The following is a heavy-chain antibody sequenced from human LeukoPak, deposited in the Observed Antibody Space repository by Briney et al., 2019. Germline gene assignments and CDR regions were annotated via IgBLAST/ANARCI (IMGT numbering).Heavy chain of an antibody. J-gene: IGHJ5*02. D-gene: IGHD2-15*01. V-gene: IGHV1-69*13. CDR3: ARRLLIEDWFDP. CDR2: IIPIFGTT. Sequence: RASVKVSCKASGGTFSSYVVSWVRQAPGQGLEWMGGIIPIFGTTNYTQKFQGRLTITADESTNIAYMELSTLRSEDTAVYYCARRLLIEDWFDPWGQGTLVTVSS. CDR1: GGTFSSYV.